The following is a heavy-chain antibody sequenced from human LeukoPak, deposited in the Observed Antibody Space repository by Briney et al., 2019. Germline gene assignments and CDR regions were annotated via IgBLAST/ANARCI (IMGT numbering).Heavy chain of an antibody. Sequence: ASVKVSCKASGGTFSSYGISWVRQAPGQGLEWMGWISAYNGNTNYAQKLQGRVTMTTDTSTSTAYMELRSLRSDDTAVYYCARQTMYCSGGSCYGFDPWGQGTLVTVSS. CDR1: GGTFSSYG. CDR3: ARQTMYCSGGSCYGFDP. D-gene: IGHD2-15*01. J-gene: IGHJ5*02. V-gene: IGHV1-18*01. CDR2: ISAYNGNT.